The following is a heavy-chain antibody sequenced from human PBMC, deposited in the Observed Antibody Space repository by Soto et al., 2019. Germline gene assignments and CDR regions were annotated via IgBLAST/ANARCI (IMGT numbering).Heavy chain of an antibody. D-gene: IGHD6-19*01. CDR3: ARDSSGWSDY. Sequence: PGGSLSLSCAASGFPFSDYYMSWIRQAPGKGLEWVSYISSSSSYTNYADSVKGRFTISRDNAKNSLYLQMNSLRAEDTAVYYCARDSSGWSDYWGQGTLVTVSS. CDR2: ISSSSSYT. J-gene: IGHJ4*02. V-gene: IGHV3-11*05. CDR1: GFPFSDYY.